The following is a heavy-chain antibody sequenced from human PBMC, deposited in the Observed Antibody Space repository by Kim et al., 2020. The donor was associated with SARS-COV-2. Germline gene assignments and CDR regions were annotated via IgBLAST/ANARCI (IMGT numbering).Heavy chain of an antibody. CDR2: IYYSGST. V-gene: IGHV4-61*01. D-gene: IGHD3-10*01. CDR3: ASAPSGLWFGSGDY. CDR1: GGSVSSGSYY. J-gene: IGHJ4*01. Sequence: SETLSLTCTVSGGSVSSGSYYWSWIRQPPGKGLEWIGYIYYSGSTNYNPSLKSRVTISVDTSKNQFSLKLSSVTAADTAVYYCASAPSGLWFGSGDYWG.